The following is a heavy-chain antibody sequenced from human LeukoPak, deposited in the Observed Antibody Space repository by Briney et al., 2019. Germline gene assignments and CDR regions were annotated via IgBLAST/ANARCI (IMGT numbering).Heavy chain of an antibody. Sequence: SETLFLTCTVSDDSINTSYWSWIRQPPGKGLEWIGYIYHSGSTNYNPSLRSRVTISVDTSKSQLSLKLNSVTAADAAVYFCARVRWLHAYYSYYYMDVWGRGTTVTVSS. CDR3: ARVRWLHAYYSYYYMDV. CDR1: DDSINTSY. D-gene: IGHD3-22*01. CDR2: IYHSGST. V-gene: IGHV4-59*01. J-gene: IGHJ6*03.